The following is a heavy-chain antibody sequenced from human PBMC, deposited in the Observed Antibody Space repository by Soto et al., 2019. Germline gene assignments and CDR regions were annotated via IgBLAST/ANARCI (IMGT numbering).Heavy chain of an antibody. CDR2: IGAADDP. D-gene: IGHD2-15*01. V-gene: IGHV3-13*05. J-gene: IGHJ6*02. CDR1: GFTFSAYD. Sequence: EVQLVESGGGVVQPGESLRLSWAASGFTFSAYDVHWVRQTTGQGLEWVSAIGAADDPYYLGSVKGRFTISRENAKNSLYLQMNSLRAEDTAVYSWARAYSGRLPRRADYYFAMDVWGQGTTFTVSS. CDR3: ARAYSGRLPRRADYYFAMDV.